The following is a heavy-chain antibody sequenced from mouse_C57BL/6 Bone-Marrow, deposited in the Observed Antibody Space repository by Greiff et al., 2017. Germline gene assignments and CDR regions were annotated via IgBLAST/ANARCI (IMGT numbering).Heavy chain of an antibody. CDR3: TTSGWGWLLYLDY. CDR2: IDPETGGT. CDR1: GYTFTDYE. J-gene: IGHJ2*01. Sequence: QVQLQQSGAELVRPGASVTLSCKASGYTFTDYEMHWVKQTPVHGLEWIGAIDPETGGTAYNQKFKGKAILTADKSSSTAYMELRSLTSEDSAVYYCTTSGWGWLLYLDYWGKGTTLTVSS. D-gene: IGHD2-3*01. V-gene: IGHV1-15*01.